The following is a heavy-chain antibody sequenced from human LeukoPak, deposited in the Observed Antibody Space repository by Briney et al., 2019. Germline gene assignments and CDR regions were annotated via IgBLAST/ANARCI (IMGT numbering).Heavy chain of an antibody. V-gene: IGHV4-4*07. CDR3: ARHPHYDILPDY. CDR2: IYTSGTT. Sequence: ASETLSLTCTVSGGSISSYYWSWIRQPAGKGLEWIGRIYTSGTTHYNPSLKSRVAMSVDTSKNQFSLKLSSVTAADTAVYYCARHPHYDILPDYWGQGTLVTVSS. J-gene: IGHJ4*02. CDR1: GGSISSYY. D-gene: IGHD3-9*01.